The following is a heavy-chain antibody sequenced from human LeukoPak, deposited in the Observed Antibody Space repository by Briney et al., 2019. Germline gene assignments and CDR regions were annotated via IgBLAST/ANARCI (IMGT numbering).Heavy chain of an antibody. V-gene: IGHV3-30*02. Sequence: LTGGSLRLSCAASRFTFSSYAMHWVRQAPGKGLEWVAFIRYDGTTKYYADSVKGRFTISRDNSKDTVSLQMNSLRTEDTAVYYCAKGPPFYSDTRYCFDFWGQGTQVTVSS. J-gene: IGHJ4*02. CDR3: AKGPPFYSDTRYCFDF. D-gene: IGHD3-22*01. CDR2: IRYDGTTK. CDR1: RFTFSSYA.